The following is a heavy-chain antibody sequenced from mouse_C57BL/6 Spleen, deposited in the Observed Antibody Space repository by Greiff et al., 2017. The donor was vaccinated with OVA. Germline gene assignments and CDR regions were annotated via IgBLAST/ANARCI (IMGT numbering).Heavy chain of an antibody. CDR2: IYPGSGST. Sequence: VQLQQPGAELVKPGASVKMSCKASGYTFTSYWITWVKQRPGQGLEWIGDIYPGSGSTNYNEKFKSKATLTVDTSSSTAYMQLSSLTSEDSAVYYGARTDGSSPYYFDYWGQGTTLTVSS. D-gene: IGHD1-1*01. J-gene: IGHJ2*01. CDR1: GYTFTSYW. V-gene: IGHV1-55*01. CDR3: ARTDGSSPYYFDY.